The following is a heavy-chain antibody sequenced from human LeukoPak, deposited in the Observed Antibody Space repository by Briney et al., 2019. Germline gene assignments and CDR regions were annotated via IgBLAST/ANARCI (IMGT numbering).Heavy chain of an antibody. CDR2: INHSGST. CDR1: GGSFSGYY. Sequence: PSETLSLTCAVYGGSFSGYYWSWIRQPPGKGLEWIGEINHSGSTNYNPSLKSRVTISVDTSKNQFSLKLSSVTAADTAVYYCARDYCSGGSCPPEYWGQGTLVTVSS. J-gene: IGHJ4*02. D-gene: IGHD2-15*01. V-gene: IGHV4-34*01. CDR3: ARDYCSGGSCPPEY.